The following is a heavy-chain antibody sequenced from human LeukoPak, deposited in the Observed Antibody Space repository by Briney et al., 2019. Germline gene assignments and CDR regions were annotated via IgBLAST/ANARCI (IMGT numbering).Heavy chain of an antibody. CDR1: GGSISSGSYY. CDR3: ARTYSSSWYGVYYYYYMDV. V-gene: IGHV4-61*02. D-gene: IGHD6-13*01. Sequence: SETLSLTCTVSGGSISSGSYYWSWIRQPAGKGLEWIGRIYTSGSTNYNPSLKSRVTISVDTSKNQFSLKLSSVTAADTAVYYCARTYSSSWYGVYYYYYMDVWGKGTTVTISS. J-gene: IGHJ6*03. CDR2: IYTSGST.